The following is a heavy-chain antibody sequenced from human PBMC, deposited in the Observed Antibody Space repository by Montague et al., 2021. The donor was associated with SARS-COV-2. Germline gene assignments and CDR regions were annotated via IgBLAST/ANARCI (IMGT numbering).Heavy chain of an antibody. CDR3: ARGRQHINMVVVVVTGGEYYFDF. D-gene: IGHD3-22*01. V-gene: IGHV4-34*01. Sequence: SETLSLTCAVYDGSFSDYSCTWIRYPHGKGLGWVGEINHRGSTNYNPSPKSRVTISVDTSKNQFSLKMTSVTAADTAVYYCARGRQHINMVVVVVTGGEYYFDFWGQGTLVAVSS. CDR2: INHRGST. CDR1: DGSFSDYS. J-gene: IGHJ4*02.